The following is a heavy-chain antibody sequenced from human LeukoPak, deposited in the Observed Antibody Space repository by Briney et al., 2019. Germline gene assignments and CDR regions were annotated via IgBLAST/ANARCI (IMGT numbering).Heavy chain of an antibody. CDR2: ISSNGGST. CDR1: GFTFSSYA. Sequence: PGGSLRLSCAASGFTFSSYAMHWVRQAPGKGLEYVSAISSNGGSTYYANSVKGRFTISRDNSKNTLYLQMGSLRAEDMAVYYCALGSSDYYYYYMDVWGKGTTVTVSS. J-gene: IGHJ6*03. V-gene: IGHV3-64*01. CDR3: ALGSSDYYYYYMDV. D-gene: IGHD3-10*01.